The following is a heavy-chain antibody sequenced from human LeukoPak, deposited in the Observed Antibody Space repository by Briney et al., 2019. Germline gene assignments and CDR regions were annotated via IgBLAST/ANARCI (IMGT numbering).Heavy chain of an antibody. D-gene: IGHD2-2*01. V-gene: IGHV2-5*01. CDR2: IYWNDDK. CDR3: ARGYCRNTSSYPFDI. Sequence: SGPTLLHPTQTLTLNCTFSGFSLSTSGVGVGWIRQPPGKALGWLALIYWNDDKRDSPSLKSRLTITKDTSKNQLFLTMTNMDPVDTATYYCARGYCRNTSSYPFDIWGQGTMVTVSS. J-gene: IGHJ3*02. CDR1: GFSLSTSGVG.